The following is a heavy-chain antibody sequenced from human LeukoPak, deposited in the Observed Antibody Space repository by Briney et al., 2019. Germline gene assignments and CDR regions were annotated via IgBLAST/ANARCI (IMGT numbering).Heavy chain of an antibody. CDR2: INTATGDP. CDR3: ARGYSGSYYGFDS. D-gene: IGHD1-26*01. Sequence: AASVKVSCKTSGYPFNRYAMNWVRQAPGQGLECMGWINTATGDPMNAQGFTGRFVFSFDTSVSTAYLQIRSLKTEDTAVYYCARGYSGSYYGFDSWGQGTLVTVSS. J-gene: IGHJ4*02. V-gene: IGHV7-4-1*02. CDR1: GYPFNRYA.